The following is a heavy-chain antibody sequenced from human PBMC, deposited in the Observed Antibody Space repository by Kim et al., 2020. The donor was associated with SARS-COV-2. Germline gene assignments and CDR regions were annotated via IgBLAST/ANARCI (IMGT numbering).Heavy chain of an antibody. Sequence: DYAAPVKGRFTISRDDSKNTLYLQMNSLKTEDTAVYYCTTDRGDGYKLDYWGQGTLVTVSS. D-gene: IGHD5-12*01. V-gene: IGHV3-15*01. CDR3: TTDRGDGYKLDY. J-gene: IGHJ4*02.